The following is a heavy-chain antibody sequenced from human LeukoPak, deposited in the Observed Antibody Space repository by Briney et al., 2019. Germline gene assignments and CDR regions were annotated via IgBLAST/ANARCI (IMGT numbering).Heavy chain of an antibody. J-gene: IGHJ3*02. CDR3: ARVGKHYDFWSGYYTDDAFDI. Sequence: ASVKVSCKASGYTFTSYGISWVRQAPGQGLEWMGWISAYNGNTNYAQKLQGRVTMTTDTSTSTAYTELRSLRSDDTAVYYCARVGKHYDFWSGYYTDDAFDIWGRGTMVTVSS. CDR2: ISAYNGNT. D-gene: IGHD3-3*01. CDR1: GYTFTSYG. V-gene: IGHV1-18*01.